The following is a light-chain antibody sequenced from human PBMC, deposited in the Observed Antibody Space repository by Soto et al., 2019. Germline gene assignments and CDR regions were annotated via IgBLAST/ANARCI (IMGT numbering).Light chain of an antibody. Sequence: QSALTQPASVSGSPGQSITISCTGTSXDVGGYNYVSWYQQHPGKAPKLMIYEVSNRPSRVSNRFSGPKSGNTASLTISGLQAEDEADYYCSSYTRSSTPYIYGTGTKVTV. V-gene: IGLV2-14*01. J-gene: IGLJ1*01. CDR2: EVS. CDR3: SSYTRSSTPYI. CDR1: SXDVGGYNY.